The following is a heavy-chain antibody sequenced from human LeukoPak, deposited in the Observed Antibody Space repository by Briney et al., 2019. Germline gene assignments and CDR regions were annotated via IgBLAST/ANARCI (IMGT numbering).Heavy chain of an antibody. V-gene: IGHV4-39*01. CDR1: GGSVRSGSYY. J-gene: IGHJ4*02. Sequence: TSETLSLTCTVSGGSVRSGSYYWGWIRQPPGKGLEWIGSIYYSGSTYYTPSLKSRVTISIDTSKNQFSLKVSSVTAADTALYSCARQSTKGNSGWFFDFWGQGTLVTVSS. CDR2: IYYSGST. CDR3: ARQSTKGNSGWFFDF. D-gene: IGHD6-19*01.